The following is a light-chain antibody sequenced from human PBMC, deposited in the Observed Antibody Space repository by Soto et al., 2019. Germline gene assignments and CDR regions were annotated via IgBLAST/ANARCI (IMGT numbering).Light chain of an antibody. CDR2: EVT. CDR3: SSYGGDNNWGV. J-gene: IGLJ2*01. V-gene: IGLV2-8*01. Sequence: QSALTQPPSASGSPGQSVTISCTGTSSDVGAYNYVSWYQQHPGKTPKLMIYEVTKRPSGVPDRFSGSKSGNTASLTVSGLQAEEEADYYCSSYGGDNNWGVFGGGTKLTVL. CDR1: SSDVGAYNY.